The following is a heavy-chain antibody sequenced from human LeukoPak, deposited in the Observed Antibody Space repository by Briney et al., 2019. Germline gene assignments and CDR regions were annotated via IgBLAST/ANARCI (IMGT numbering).Heavy chain of an antibody. CDR3: ARGDLVLRYFDWLFRPPSFAFDI. V-gene: IGHV4-34*01. CDR2: INHSGST. D-gene: IGHD3-9*01. Sequence: SETLSLTCAVYGGSFSGYYWSWIRQPPGKGLEWIGEINHSGSTNYNPSLKSRVTISVDTSKNQLSLKLSSVTAADTAVYYCARGDLVLRYFDWLFRPPSFAFDIWGQGTMVTVSS. CDR1: GGSFSGYY. J-gene: IGHJ3*02.